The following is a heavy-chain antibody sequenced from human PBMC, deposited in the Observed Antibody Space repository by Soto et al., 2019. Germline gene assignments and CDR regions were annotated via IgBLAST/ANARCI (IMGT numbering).Heavy chain of an antibody. D-gene: IGHD2-21*01. CDR1: GFTFSSYA. J-gene: IGHJ6*02. CDR2: ISYDGSNK. Sequence: QVQLVESGGGVVQPGRSLRLSCAASGFTFSSYAMHWVRQAPGKGLEWVAVISYDGSNKYYADSVKGRFTISRDNSKNTLYLQMNSLRAEDTAVYYCARDPRTLVKIYGMDVWGQGTTVTVSS. CDR3: ARDPRTLVKIYGMDV. V-gene: IGHV3-30-3*01.